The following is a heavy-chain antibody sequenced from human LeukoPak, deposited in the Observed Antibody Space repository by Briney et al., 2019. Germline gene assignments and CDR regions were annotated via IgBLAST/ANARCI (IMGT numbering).Heavy chain of an antibody. V-gene: IGHV3-23*01. CDR3: AKDGDSYGSFFDY. Sequence: GGSLRLSCAASGFTFSSYGMSWVRQAPGKGLEWVSAISGSGGSTYYADSVKGRFTISRDNSKNTLYLQMNSLRAEDTAVYYCAKDGDSYGSFFDYWGQGTLVTVSS. CDR1: GFTFSSYG. D-gene: IGHD5-18*01. CDR2: ISGSGGST. J-gene: IGHJ4*02.